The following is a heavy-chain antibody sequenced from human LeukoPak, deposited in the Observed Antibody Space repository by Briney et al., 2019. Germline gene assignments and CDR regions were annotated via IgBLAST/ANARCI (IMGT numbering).Heavy chain of an antibody. D-gene: IGHD3-22*01. J-gene: IGHJ3*02. CDR1: GYTFTGYY. Sequence: ASVTVSCKASGYTFTGYYMHWVRQAPGQGLEWMGWINPNSGGTNYAQKFQGRVTMTRDTSISTAYMELSRLRSDDTAVYYCARGGAYYYDDSDAFDIWGQGTMVTVSS. V-gene: IGHV1-2*02. CDR2: INPNSGGT. CDR3: ARGGAYYYDDSDAFDI.